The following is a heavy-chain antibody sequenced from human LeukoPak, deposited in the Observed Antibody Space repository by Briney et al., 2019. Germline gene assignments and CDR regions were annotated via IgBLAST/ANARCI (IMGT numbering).Heavy chain of an antibody. J-gene: IGHJ3*02. V-gene: IGHV4-4*07. Sequence: IPSETLSLTCTISGGSVSDYYWSWIRQPAGKGLEWIGRIYTSGSTNYNPSLKSRVTISVDTSKNQFSLKLSSVTAADTAVYYCARGRPGRGTFDIWGQGTMVTVSS. CDR3: ARGRPGRGTFDI. CDR2: IYTSGST. CDR1: GGSVSDYY. D-gene: IGHD3-16*01.